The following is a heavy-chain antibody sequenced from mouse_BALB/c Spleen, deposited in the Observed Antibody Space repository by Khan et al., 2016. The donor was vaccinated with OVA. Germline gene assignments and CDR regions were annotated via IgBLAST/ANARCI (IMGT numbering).Heavy chain of an antibody. CDR2: IWSDGST. CDR1: GFSLTSYG. Sequence: QVQLKESGPGLVAPSQSLSITCTLSGFSLTSYGIHWVRQPPGKGLEWLVVIWSDGSTTYNSTLKSRLSITKDNSTSQAFLKMNSLQTDDTAMYYCARQPYDHYYALDYWGQGTSVTVSS. CDR3: ARQPYDHYYALDY. D-gene: IGHD1-1*01. J-gene: IGHJ4*01. V-gene: IGHV2-6-1*01.